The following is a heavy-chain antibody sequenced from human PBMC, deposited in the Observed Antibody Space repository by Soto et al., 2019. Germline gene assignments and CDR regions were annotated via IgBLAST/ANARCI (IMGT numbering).Heavy chain of an antibody. CDR3: ARHLYSGDSSGSFGY. CDR1: GGSFSGYY. D-gene: IGHD6-19*01. V-gene: IGHV4-34*01. J-gene: IGHJ4*02. CDR2: INHSGSI. Sequence: SETLSLTCAVYGGSFSGYYWSWIRQPPGKGLEWIGEINHSGSINYNPSLKSRVSISVDTSKNQFSLKLSSVTAADTAVYYCARHLYSGDSSGSFGYWGPGALVTVSS.